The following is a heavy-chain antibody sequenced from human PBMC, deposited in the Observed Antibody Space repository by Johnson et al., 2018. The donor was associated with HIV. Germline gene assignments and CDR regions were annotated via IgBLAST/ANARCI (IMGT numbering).Heavy chain of an antibody. CDR3: AKEGSRGTVTQAPDAFDI. D-gene: IGHD4-17*01. CDR1: GFTFNNYP. CDR2: ISYDGSRK. Sequence: QVQLVESGGGVVQPGRSLRLSCAVSGFTFNNYPMHWVRQAPGKGLEWVAVISYDGSRKYYADSVKGRFTISRVNSKNMLYLQMNSLRVEDTAVYYCAKEGSRGTVTQAPDAFDIWGQGTMVTVSS. V-gene: IGHV3-30*04. J-gene: IGHJ3*02.